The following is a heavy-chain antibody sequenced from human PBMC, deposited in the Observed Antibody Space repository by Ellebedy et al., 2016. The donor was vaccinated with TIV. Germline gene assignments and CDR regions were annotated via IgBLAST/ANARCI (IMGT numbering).Heavy chain of an antibody. D-gene: IGHD2-15*01. J-gene: IGHJ4*02. CDR2: ISSNGRHI. Sequence: GESLKISCAASGFIFSTYTMNWVRQAPGKGLEWVSSISSNGRHIYYEDSVRARFAISRDNAGGSLLLQMTSLRAEDTALYYCAREFDIGQPSAFDYWGQGILVTVS. CDR1: GFIFSTYT. V-gene: IGHV3-21*01. CDR3: AREFDIGQPSAFDY.